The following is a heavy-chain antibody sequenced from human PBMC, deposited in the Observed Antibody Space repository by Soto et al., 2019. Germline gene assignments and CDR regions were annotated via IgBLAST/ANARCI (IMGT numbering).Heavy chain of an antibody. CDR1: GGSISSYH. Sequence: SETLSLTCTVSGGSISSYHWSWIRQPAGKGLEWIGRIYPSGSTNYNPSLKSRVTMSVDTSKNQFSLKLSSVTAADTAVYYCARLNPQRDQLDYWGQGTLVTVSS. J-gene: IGHJ4*02. CDR3: ARLNPQRDQLDY. D-gene: IGHD2-2*01. V-gene: IGHV4-4*07. CDR2: IYPSGST.